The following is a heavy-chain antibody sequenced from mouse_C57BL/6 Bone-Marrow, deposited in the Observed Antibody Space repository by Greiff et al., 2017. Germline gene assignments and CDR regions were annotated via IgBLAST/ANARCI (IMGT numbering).Heavy chain of an antibody. CDR1: GYTFTSYG. Sequence: VQLQQSGAELARPGASVKLSCKASGYTFTSYGISWVKQRTGQGLEWIGEIYPRSGNTYYNAKFKGNATLTADKSSSTAYMELRSLTSEDSAVXFGARRVGWLIPLYYAMDYWGQGTSVTVSS. J-gene: IGHJ4*01. D-gene: IGHD2-3*01. CDR2: IYPRSGNT. CDR3: ARRVGWLIPLYYAMDY. V-gene: IGHV1-81*01.